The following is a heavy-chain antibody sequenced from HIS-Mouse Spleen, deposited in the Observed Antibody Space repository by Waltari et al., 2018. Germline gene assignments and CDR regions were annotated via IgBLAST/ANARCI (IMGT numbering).Heavy chain of an antibody. CDR3: ARDLPKLGMDY. J-gene: IGHJ4*02. CDR1: GYTFTGYY. D-gene: IGHD7-27*01. CDR2: IKPNSGGT. V-gene: IGHV1-2*02. Sequence: QVQLVQSGAEVKKPGASVKVYCKASGYTFTGYYLPWVRQAPGQGLEWRGWIKPNSGGTNYAQKFQGRVTMTRDTSISTAYMELSRLRSDDTAVYYCARDLPKLGMDYWGQGTLVTVSS.